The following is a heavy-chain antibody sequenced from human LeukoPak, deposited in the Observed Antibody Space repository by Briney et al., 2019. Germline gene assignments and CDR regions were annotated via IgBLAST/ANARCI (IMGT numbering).Heavy chain of an antibody. V-gene: IGHV4-34*01. CDR3: ARGSPYSKGNDY. CDR2: INHSGST. J-gene: IGHJ4*02. Sequence: SETLSLTCAVYGGSFSGYYWSWIRQPPGKGLEWIGEINHSGSTNYNPSLKSRVTISVDTSKNQFSLKLSSVTAADTAVYYCARGSPYSKGNDYWGLGTLVTVSS. CDR1: GGSFSGYY. D-gene: IGHD4-11*01.